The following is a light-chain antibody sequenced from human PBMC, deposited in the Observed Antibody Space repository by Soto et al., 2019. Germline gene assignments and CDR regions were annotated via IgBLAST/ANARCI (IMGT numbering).Light chain of an antibody. J-gene: IGLJ2*01. Sequence: QSVLTQPPSVSGAPGQRDTISCTGSSSNIGAGYDVHWYQQLPGTAPKLLIYGNSNRPSGVPDRFSGSKSGTSASLAITGLQAEDEADYYCQSYDSTLVVFGGGTQLTVL. CDR2: GNS. CDR3: QSYDSTLVV. CDR1: SSNIGAGYD. V-gene: IGLV1-40*01.